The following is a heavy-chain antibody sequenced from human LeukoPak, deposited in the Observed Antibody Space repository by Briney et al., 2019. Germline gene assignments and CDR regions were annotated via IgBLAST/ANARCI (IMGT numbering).Heavy chain of an antibody. D-gene: IGHD2-21*01. CDR2: ISCYNGET. V-gene: IGHV1-18*01. Sequence: ASVKVSCKASGYIFRSYGLSWVRQAPGQGLEWLGWISCYNGETRYEQNLQGRVTLTTDTSTTTAYMELRSLRSDDTAVYYCAGVGMEIGWSLELWGRGTLVTVSS. CDR3: AGVGMEIGWSLEL. J-gene: IGHJ2*01. CDR1: GYIFRSYG.